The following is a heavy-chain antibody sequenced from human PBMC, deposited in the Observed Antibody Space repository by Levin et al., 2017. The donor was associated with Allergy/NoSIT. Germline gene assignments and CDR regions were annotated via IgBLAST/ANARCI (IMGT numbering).Heavy chain of an antibody. J-gene: IGHJ6*02. CDR2: IKPNSGDT. CDR1: RYTFTDYY. Sequence: AASVKVSCKASRYTFTDYYIHWVRQAPGQGLEWMGWIKPNSGDTNYAQKFQGRVTMTRDTSIVTAYMELSRLRSDDTAVYYCAGPRDYVWGNYREDYYYYGLDVWGQGTTVTVSS. CDR3: AGPRDYVWGNYREDYYYYGLDV. D-gene: IGHD3-16*02. V-gene: IGHV1-2*02.